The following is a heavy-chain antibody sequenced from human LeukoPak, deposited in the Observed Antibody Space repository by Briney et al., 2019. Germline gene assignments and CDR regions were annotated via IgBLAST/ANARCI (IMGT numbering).Heavy chain of an antibody. V-gene: IGHV4-59*01. D-gene: IGHD2-8*01. CDR1: DDSITMYY. CDR3: ARVYCPNGVCYNSRGWFDP. J-gene: IGHJ5*02. Sequence: PSETLSLTCSVSDDSITMYYWTWIRQPPGKGLEWIGYIFYSGSTNYNPSLKSRVTISVDTSKNQFSLKLSSVTAADTAVYYCARVYCPNGVCYNSRGWFDPWGQGTLVTVSS. CDR2: IFYSGST.